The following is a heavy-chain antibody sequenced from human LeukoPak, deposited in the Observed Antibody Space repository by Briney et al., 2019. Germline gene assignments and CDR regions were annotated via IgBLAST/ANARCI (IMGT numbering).Heavy chain of an antibody. V-gene: IGHV5-51*01. Sequence: MAGESLKISCQGSGYSFSTYWIGLVRQMPGKGLEWMGIIYPGDSDTRYSPSFQGQVTISADKSISTAYLQWSSLKASDTAMYYCARLPTIWGSFDWRTKNYYYYYGMDVWGQGTTVTVSS. D-gene: IGHD3-16*01. J-gene: IGHJ6*02. CDR3: ARLPTIWGSFDWRTKNYYYYYGMDV. CDR2: IYPGDSDT. CDR1: GYSFSTYW.